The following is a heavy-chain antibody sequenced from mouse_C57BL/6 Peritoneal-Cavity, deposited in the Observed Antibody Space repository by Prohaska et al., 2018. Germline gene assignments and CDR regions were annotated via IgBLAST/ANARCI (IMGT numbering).Heavy chain of an antibody. CDR2: IYPRSGKT. J-gene: IGHJ4*01. CDR1: GYTFTSYG. Sequence: QVQLQQSGAELARPGASVKLSCKASGYTFTSYGISWVKQRTGQVLEWIGEIYPRSGKTYDNEKVKGKATLTADKSSSTAYMELRSLTSEDSAVYFCARDDVDYAMDYWGQGTSVTVSS. CDR3: ARDDVDYAMDY. V-gene: IGHV1-81*01. D-gene: IGHD2-12*01.